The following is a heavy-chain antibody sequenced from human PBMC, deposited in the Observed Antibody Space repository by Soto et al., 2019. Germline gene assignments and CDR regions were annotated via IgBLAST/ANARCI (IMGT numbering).Heavy chain of an antibody. CDR1: GLSVRSSQ. D-gene: IGHD3-22*01. Sequence: GGSLRLSCAASGLSVRSSQMSWVRQAPGKGLEWVSIIFSDGTTHYGVSVKGRFTISRDTAYLELNSLISEDTAVYYCATPQDYDGCLDSWGQGTLVTVSS. J-gene: IGHJ4*02. CDR2: IFSDGTT. V-gene: IGHV3-53*05. CDR3: ATPQDYDGCLDS.